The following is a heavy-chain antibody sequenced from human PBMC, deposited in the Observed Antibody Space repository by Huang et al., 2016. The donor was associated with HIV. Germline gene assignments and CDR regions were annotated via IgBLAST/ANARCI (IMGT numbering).Heavy chain of an antibody. CDR2: INRDGSDT. J-gene: IGHJ6*03. D-gene: IGHD6-13*01. V-gene: IGHV3-74*01. Sequence: EVQLVESGGGLVQPGGSLRRSCAASGFTFRNHWMHWVRQAPGKGREWVSRINRDGSDTSHADSVKGRFTISRDHAQNTVHLHMNSLRAEDTAVYFCAKNPSITAVDSDYYYYYMDVWGKGTTVTVS. CDR3: AKNPSITAVDSDYYYYYMDV. CDR1: GFTFRNHW.